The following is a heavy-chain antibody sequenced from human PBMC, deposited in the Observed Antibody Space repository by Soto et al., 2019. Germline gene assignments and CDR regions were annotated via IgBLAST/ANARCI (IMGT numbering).Heavy chain of an antibody. D-gene: IGHD3-9*01. CDR2: ISSSGSTI. Sequence: QVQLVESGGGLVTPGGSLRLSCAASGFTFSDYYMSWIRQAPGKGLEWVSYISSSGSTIYYADSVKGRFTISRDNAKNSLYLQMNSLRAEDTAVYYCARDPLDILTGYVNDAFDIWGQGTMVTVSS. CDR1: GFTFSDYY. V-gene: IGHV3-11*01. J-gene: IGHJ3*02. CDR3: ARDPLDILTGYVNDAFDI.